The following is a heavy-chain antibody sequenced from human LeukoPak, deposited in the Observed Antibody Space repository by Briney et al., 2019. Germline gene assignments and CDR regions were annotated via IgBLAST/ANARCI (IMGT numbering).Heavy chain of an antibody. CDR2: INPSGGST. V-gene: IGHV1-46*01. Sequence: ASVKVSCKASGYTFTSYYMHWVRQAPGQGLEWMGIINPSGGSTSYAQKFQGRVTMTRDTSTSTVYMELRSLRSDDTAVYYCARETYSYGLDYYYYYYMDVWGKGTTVTISS. D-gene: IGHD5-18*01. J-gene: IGHJ6*03. CDR3: ARETYSYGLDYYYYYYMDV. CDR1: GYTFTSYY.